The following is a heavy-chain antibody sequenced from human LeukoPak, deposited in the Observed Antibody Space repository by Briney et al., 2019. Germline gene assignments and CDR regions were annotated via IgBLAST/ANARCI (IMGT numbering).Heavy chain of an antibody. J-gene: IGHJ4*02. D-gene: IGHD2-2*01. V-gene: IGHV3-48*03. CDR3: ASNDCSSTSCYFDNFDY. CDR1: RFTFSSYE. Sequence: GGSLRLSCAGSRFTFSSYEMKCVRQAPGKGLEWISYISSSGGTIYYADSVKGRFTISRDNAKNSLYLQMNSLRAEDTAVYYCASNDCSSTSCYFDNFDYWGQGTLVTVSS. CDR2: ISSSGGTI.